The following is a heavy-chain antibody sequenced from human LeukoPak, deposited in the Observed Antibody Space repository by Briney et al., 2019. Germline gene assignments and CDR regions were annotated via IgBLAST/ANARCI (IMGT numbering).Heavy chain of an antibody. D-gene: IGHD3-10*01. J-gene: IGHJ4*02. CDR3: ARLSEVRGVCY. CDR2: MNPNSGNT. Sequence: ASVKVSCKASGYTFTSYDINWVRQATGQGLEWMGWMNPNSGNTGYAQKFQGRVTITRNTSISTAYMELSSLRSEDTAVYYCARLSEVRGVCYWGQGTLVTVSS. CDR1: GYTFTSYD. V-gene: IGHV1-8*03.